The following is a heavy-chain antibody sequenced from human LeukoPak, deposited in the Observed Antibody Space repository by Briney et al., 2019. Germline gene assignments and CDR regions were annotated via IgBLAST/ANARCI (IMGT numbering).Heavy chain of an antibody. CDR2: FSYTGST. Sequence: SETLSLTCTVSGGSISSYYWSWIRQPPGKGLEWIGYFSYTGSTNYNPSLESRVTISVDRSKNQFSLRLSSVTAADTAVYFCARSDYYGSGRGSFDVWGQGATVSVSS. CDR3: ARSDYYGSGRGSFDV. CDR1: GGSISSYY. D-gene: IGHD3-10*01. V-gene: IGHV4-59*08. J-gene: IGHJ6*02.